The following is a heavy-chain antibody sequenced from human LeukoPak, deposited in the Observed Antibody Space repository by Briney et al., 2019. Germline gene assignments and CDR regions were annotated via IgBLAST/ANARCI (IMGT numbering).Heavy chain of an antibody. J-gene: IGHJ4*02. D-gene: IGHD5-18*01. CDR2: IYYSGST. Sequence: PSETLSLTCTVSGGSISPYYWSWIRQPPGKGLEWIGYIYYSGSTNYNPSLKSRVTISLDTSKNQFSLKLSSVTAADTAVYYCARVGVASRGYSYGPDYWGQGTLVTVSS. CDR1: GGSISPYY. CDR3: ARVGVASRGYSYGPDY. V-gene: IGHV4-59*08.